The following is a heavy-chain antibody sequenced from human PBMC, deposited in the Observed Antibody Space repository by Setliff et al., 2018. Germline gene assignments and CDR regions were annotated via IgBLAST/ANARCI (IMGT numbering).Heavy chain of an antibody. CDR3: VRDRTAYSYGLDV. CDR2: IYHNGNT. D-gene: IGHD5-18*01. V-gene: IGHV4-59*01. J-gene: IGHJ6*04. Sequence: SETLSLTCTVSGGSISPYFWSWIRQPPGKGLEWIGYIYHNGNTNFNPSLKTRVTMSVDPSKNQFALNLRSVTAADTAVYYCVRDRTAYSYGLDVWAKGTTVTVSS. CDR1: GGSISPYF.